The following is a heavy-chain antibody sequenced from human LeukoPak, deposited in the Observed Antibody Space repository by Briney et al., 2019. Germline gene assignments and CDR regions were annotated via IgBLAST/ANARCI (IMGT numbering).Heavy chain of an antibody. J-gene: IGHJ4*02. CDR1: GGSFSGYY. Sequence: SETLSLTCAVYGGSFSGYYWSWIRQPPGKGLEWIGEINHSGSTNYNPSLKSRVTISVDTSKNQFSLKLSSVTAADTAVYYCARAGGDYGEDGFADYWGQGTLVTVSS. V-gene: IGHV4-34*01. D-gene: IGHD4-17*01. CDR3: ARAGGDYGEDGFADY. CDR2: INHSGST.